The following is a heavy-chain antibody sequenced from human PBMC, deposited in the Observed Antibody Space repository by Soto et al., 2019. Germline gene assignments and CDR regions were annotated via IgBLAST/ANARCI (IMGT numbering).Heavy chain of an antibody. J-gene: IGHJ4*02. CDR1: GGSISSYY. Sequence: SETLSLTCTVSGGSISSYYWSWIRQPPGKGLEWIGYIYYSGSTNYNPSLKSRVTISVDTSKNQFSLKLSSVTAADTAVYYCASNPTYDSSGYYPPFDYWGQGTLVTVSS. CDR3: ASNPTYDSSGYYPPFDY. D-gene: IGHD3-22*01. CDR2: IYYSGST. V-gene: IGHV4-59*01.